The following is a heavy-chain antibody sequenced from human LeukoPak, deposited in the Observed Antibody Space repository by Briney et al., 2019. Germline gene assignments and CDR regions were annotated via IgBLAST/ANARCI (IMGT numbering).Heavy chain of an antibody. Sequence: SETLSLTCTVSGGSISSGSYYWRWIRQPAGKGLEWIGRIYTSRSTSYNPSLESRVTLSVDTSKNQFSLKLRSVTAADTAVYYCARGAYYMDVWGKGTTVTVSS. CDR2: IYTSRST. V-gene: IGHV4-61*02. J-gene: IGHJ6*03. CDR3: ARGAYYMDV. CDR1: GGSISSGSYY.